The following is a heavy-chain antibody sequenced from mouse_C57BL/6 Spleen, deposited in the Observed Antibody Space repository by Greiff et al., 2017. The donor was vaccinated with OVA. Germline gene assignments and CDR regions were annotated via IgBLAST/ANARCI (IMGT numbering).Heavy chain of an antibody. CDR3: ARGGLRRYFDV. J-gene: IGHJ1*03. V-gene: IGHV1-69*01. D-gene: IGHD2-2*01. CDR2: IDPSDSYT. CDR1: GYTFTSYW. Sequence: QVQLQQSGAELVMPGASVKLSCKASGYTFTSYWMHWVKQRPGQGLEWIGEIDPSDSYTNYNQKFKGKSTLTVDKSSSTAYMQLSSLTSEDSAVYYCARGGLRRYFDVWGTGTTVTVSS.